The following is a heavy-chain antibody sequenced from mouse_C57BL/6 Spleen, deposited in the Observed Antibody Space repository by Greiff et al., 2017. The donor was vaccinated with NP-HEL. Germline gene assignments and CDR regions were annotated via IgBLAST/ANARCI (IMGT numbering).Heavy chain of an antibody. J-gene: IGHJ2*01. CDR3: ASSNWDGIDD. V-gene: IGHV7-3*01. D-gene: IGHD4-1*02. CDR1: GFTFTDYY. CDR2: IRNKANGYTT. Sequence: EVNLVESGGGLVQPGGSLSLSCAASGFTFTDYYMSWVRQPPGKALEWLGFIRNKANGYTTEYSASVKGRFTISRDNSQSILYLQMNALRAEDSATYYCASSNWDGIDDWGQGTTLTVSS.